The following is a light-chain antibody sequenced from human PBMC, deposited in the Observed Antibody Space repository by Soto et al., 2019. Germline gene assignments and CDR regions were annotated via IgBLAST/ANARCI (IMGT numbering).Light chain of an antibody. CDR3: QQSYSTPPYT. Sequence: DIQMTQSPSSLSASVGDRVTITCRASQSISSYLYWYHQKPGKAPKLLIYAASSLQSGVPSRFSGSGSGTDFTLTISSLQPEDFATYYCQQSYSTPPYTFGQGTKLEIK. CDR2: AAS. J-gene: IGKJ2*01. V-gene: IGKV1-39*01. CDR1: QSISSY.